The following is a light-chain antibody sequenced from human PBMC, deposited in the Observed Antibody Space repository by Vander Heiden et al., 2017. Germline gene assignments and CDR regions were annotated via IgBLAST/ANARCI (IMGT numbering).Light chain of an antibody. V-gene: IGKV3-11*01. CDR2: DAS. CDR1: LRVSRY. CDR3: QQRSDWPPGT. Sequence: IVFAQSPATLSLFPGERATLSCTASLRVSRYLARYQTRPCSAPRRLIYDASNRATGIPARFSGSGSGTDFTLTISSLEPEDFAVYYCQQRSDWPPGTFGPGTKVDIK. J-gene: IGKJ3*01.